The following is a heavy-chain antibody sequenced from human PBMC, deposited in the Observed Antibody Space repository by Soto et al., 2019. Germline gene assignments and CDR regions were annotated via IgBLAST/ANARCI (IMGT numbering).Heavy chain of an antibody. V-gene: IGHV3-23*01. Sequence: GGSLSLSCAASGFIFSSLAMSWVRQAPGKGLEWVSAIPGSADSTYYADSVKGRFTISRDNSKNTLYLQMNSLRAEDTAVYYCAKKLPEAGSHFAFDIWGHGTMVNVS. D-gene: IGHD2-2*01. CDR3: AKKLPEAGSHFAFDI. J-gene: IGHJ3*02. CDR2: IPGSADST. CDR1: GFIFSSLA.